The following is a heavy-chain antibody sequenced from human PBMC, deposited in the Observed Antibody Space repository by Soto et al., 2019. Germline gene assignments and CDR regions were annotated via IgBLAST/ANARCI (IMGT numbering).Heavy chain of an antibody. CDR1: GFTFSSYG. CDR3: ARGYLVVPDY. CDR2: IWYDGSNK. D-gene: IGHD2-2*01. J-gene: IGHJ4*02. V-gene: IGHV3-33*01. Sequence: QVQLVESGGGVVQPGRSLRLSCAASGFTFSSYGMHWVRQAPGKGLEWVAVIWYDGSNKYYADSVKGRFTISRDNSKNXXYLQMNSLRAEDTAVYYCARGYLVVPDYWGQGTLVTVSS.